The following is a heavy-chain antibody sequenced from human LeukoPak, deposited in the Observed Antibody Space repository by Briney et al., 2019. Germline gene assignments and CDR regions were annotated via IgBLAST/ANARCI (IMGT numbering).Heavy chain of an antibody. J-gene: IGHJ4*02. CDR2: INHSGST. Sequence: SETLSLTCTVSGGSISSYYWSWIRQPPGKGLEWIGEINHSGSTNYNPSLKSRVTISVDTSKNQFSLKLSSVTAADTAVYYCARGVAARAYGYWGQGTLVTVSS. V-gene: IGHV4-34*01. CDR1: GGSISSYY. CDR3: ARGVAARAYGY. D-gene: IGHD6-6*01.